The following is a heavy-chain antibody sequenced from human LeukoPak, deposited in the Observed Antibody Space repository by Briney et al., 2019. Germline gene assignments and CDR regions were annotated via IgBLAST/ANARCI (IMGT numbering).Heavy chain of an antibody. CDR3: AKGLGIVTATPFDY. J-gene: IGHJ4*02. D-gene: IGHD2-21*02. Sequence: HPGGSLRLSCAASGFSFSSYAMNWLRQAPGKGLEWVAGISSFGDRTYYTESVKGRFTISRDASKKTLSLQMNSLRAEDTAIYYCAKGLGIVTATPFDYWGQGNLVTVSS. V-gene: IGHV3-23*01. CDR2: ISSFGDRT. CDR1: GFSFSSYA.